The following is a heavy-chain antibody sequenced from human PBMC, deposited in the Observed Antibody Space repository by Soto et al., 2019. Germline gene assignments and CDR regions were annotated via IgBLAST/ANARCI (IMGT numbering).Heavy chain of an antibody. J-gene: IGHJ4*02. Sequence: EVQLVESGGGLVQPGRSLRLSCAASGFTFDAYGMHWVRQAPGKGLEWVSGISWNSGSIGYADSVKGRFTISRDNAKNSLCLQMNSLRAEDTALYYCAKGVVYTAMRTHFGYWGQGTLVVVSS. CDR2: ISWNSGSI. CDR1: GFTFDAYG. V-gene: IGHV3-9*01. D-gene: IGHD5-18*01. CDR3: AKGVVYTAMRTHFGY.